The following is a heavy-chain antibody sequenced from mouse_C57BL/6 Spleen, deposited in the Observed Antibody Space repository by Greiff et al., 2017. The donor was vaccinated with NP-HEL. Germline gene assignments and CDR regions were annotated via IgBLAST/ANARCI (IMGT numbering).Heavy chain of an antibody. Sequence: EVKLMESGPELVKPGASVKIPCKASGYSFTDYNMNWVKQSNGKSLEWIGVINPNYGTTSYNQKFKGKATLTVDQSSSTAYMQLNSLTSEDSAVYYCASIYYFSMGYWGQGTSVTVSS. V-gene: IGHV1-39*01. CDR1: GYSFTDYN. J-gene: IGHJ4*01. CDR2: INPNYGTT. CDR3: ASIYYFSMGY.